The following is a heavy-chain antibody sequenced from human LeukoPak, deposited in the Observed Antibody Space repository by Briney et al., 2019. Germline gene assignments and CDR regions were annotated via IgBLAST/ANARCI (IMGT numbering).Heavy chain of an antibody. V-gene: IGHV4-31*03. CDR3: AREYIQNYYYGMDV. D-gene: IGHD1-14*01. CDR1: GGSISSGGYS. CDR2: IYYSGST. J-gene: IGHJ6*02. Sequence: SQTLSLTCTVSGGSISSGGYSWSWIRQHPGKGLEWIGYIYYSGSTYYNPSLKSRVTILVDTSKNQFSLKLSSVTAADTAVYYCAREYIQNYYYGMDVWGQGTTVTVSS.